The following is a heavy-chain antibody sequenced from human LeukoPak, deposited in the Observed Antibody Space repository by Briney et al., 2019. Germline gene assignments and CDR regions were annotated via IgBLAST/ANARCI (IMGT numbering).Heavy chain of an antibody. CDR1: GGSIRSGDYY. CDR2: IYYSGST. D-gene: IGHD3-22*01. V-gene: IGHV4-30-4*01. CDR3: ARGDDSSGYSPFGY. Sequence: SETLSLTCTVSGGSIRSGDYYWSWIRQPPGKGLEWIGYIYYSGSTYNSPSLKSRFTISVDTSKNQFSLKLSSVTAADTAVYYCARGDDSSGYSPFGYWGQGTLVTVSS. J-gene: IGHJ4*02.